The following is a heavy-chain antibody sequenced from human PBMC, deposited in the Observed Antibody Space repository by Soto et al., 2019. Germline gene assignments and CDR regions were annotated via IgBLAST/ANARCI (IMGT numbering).Heavy chain of an antibody. CDR2: IKQDGSEK. J-gene: IGHJ6*03. Sequence: EVQLVESGGGWVQPGGSLRLSCAVSGFTFSSDWMSWVRQAPGKGLEWVANIKQDGSEKYSMDSVKGRFTISRDNAKNSLYLQMNSLRDEDTAVYYCARVDVVVPAALYYYYYMDVWGKGTTVTVSS. D-gene: IGHD2-2*01. V-gene: IGHV3-7*01. CDR1: GFTFSSDW. CDR3: ARVDVVVPAALYYYYYMDV.